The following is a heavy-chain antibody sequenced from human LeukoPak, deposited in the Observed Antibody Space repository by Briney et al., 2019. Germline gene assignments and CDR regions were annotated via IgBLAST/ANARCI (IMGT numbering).Heavy chain of an antibody. CDR2: ISYDGSNK. CDR1: GFTFSSYA. J-gene: IGHJ4*02. D-gene: IGHD3-16*01. V-gene: IGHV3-30*04. Sequence: GGSLRLSCAASGFTFSSYAMHWVRQAPGKGLEWVAVISYDGSNKYYADSVKGRFTISRDNSKNTLYLQINSLRAEDTAVYFCAKDRLGGPYFFHYWGQGTLVTVSS. CDR3: AKDRLGGPYFFHY.